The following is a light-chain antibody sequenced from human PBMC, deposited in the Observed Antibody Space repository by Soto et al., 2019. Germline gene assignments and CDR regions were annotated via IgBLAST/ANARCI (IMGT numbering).Light chain of an antibody. Sequence: SLSPPESDTHSSRAGQSVSSSYLAWYQQKPAQAPRLLIYAASTRANGIPARFSGSVSGTEFTLTLCTLRPDDFAFPYCQPHNHGHKMTFGQGTRLEIK. CDR1: QSVSSSY. V-gene: IGKV3D-7*01. J-gene: IGKJ5*01. CDR3: QPHNHGHKMT. CDR2: AAS.